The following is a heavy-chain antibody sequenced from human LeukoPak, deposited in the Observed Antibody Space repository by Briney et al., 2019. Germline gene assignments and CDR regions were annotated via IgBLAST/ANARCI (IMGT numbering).Heavy chain of an antibody. J-gene: IGHJ4*02. D-gene: IGHD6-13*01. CDR3: ARLLRNIAAAVYYFDY. Sequence: GESLKISCKGSGYSFTSYWIGWVRQMPGKGLEWMGIIYPGDSDTRYSPSFQGQVTISADKSISTAYLQWSSLKTSDTAMYYCARLLRNIAAAVYYFDYWGQGTLVTVSS. CDR2: IYPGDSDT. CDR1: GYSFTSYW. V-gene: IGHV5-51*01.